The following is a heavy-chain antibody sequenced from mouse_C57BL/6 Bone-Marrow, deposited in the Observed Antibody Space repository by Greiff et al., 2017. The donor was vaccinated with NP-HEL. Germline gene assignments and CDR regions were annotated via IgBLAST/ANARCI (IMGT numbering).Heavy chain of an antibody. J-gene: IGHJ2*01. CDR1: GYTFTSYW. CDR3: ARRDGFWDY. V-gene: IGHV1-64*01. CDR2: IHPNSGST. Sequence: QVQLQQSGAELVKPGASVKLSCKASGYTFTSYWMHWVKQRPGQGLEWIGMIHPNSGSTNYNEKFKSKATLTVDKSSSTAYMQLSSLTSEDAAVYYCARRDGFWDYWGQGTTLTVSS. D-gene: IGHD2-3*01.